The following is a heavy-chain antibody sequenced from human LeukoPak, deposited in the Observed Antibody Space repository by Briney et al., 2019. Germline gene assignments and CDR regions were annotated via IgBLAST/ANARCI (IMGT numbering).Heavy chain of an antibody. CDR1: GFSFNNYG. V-gene: IGHV3-33*01. D-gene: IGHD1-26*01. CDR2: IWYDGSKK. J-gene: IGHJ4*02. CDR3: TRDSDLGAHCFDY. Sequence: GRSLRLSCAASGFSFNNYGMHWVRQAPGKGLEWVAVIWYDGSKKYYADSAKGRFTISRGNSKNTLYLQMNSLRAEDTAVYYCTRDSDLGAHCFDYWGQGTLVTVSS.